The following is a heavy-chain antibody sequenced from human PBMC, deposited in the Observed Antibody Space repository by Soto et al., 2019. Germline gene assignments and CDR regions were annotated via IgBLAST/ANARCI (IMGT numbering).Heavy chain of an antibody. D-gene: IGHD3-22*01. V-gene: IGHV4-31*03. J-gene: IGHJ4*02. CDR2: IYYSGST. CDR1: GGSVSSNIYY. Sequence: SETLSLTCSVSGGSVSSNIYYWTWIRQHPGKGPEWTGHIYYSGSTYYNPSLKSRVTIPLDMSKNQFSLKLTSVSAADTAVYYCARGYDYDSGGYLFDYWGQGTLVTVSS. CDR3: ARGYDYDSGGYLFDY.